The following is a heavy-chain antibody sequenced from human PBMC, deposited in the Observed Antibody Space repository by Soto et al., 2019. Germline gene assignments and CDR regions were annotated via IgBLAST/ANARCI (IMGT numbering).Heavy chain of an antibody. Sequence: QVQLVQSGAEVKKPGASVKVSCKASGYTFTSYGITWVRQAPGQRPEWMGWISAYNKNTKHAQKFQGRVTMTTDTSTSTAYMELRSLRSDDTAVYYCARAEWFGEAYGYWGQGTLVTVSS. CDR3: ARAEWFGEAYGY. D-gene: IGHD3-10*01. V-gene: IGHV1-18*01. CDR1: GYTFTSYG. J-gene: IGHJ4*02. CDR2: ISAYNKNT.